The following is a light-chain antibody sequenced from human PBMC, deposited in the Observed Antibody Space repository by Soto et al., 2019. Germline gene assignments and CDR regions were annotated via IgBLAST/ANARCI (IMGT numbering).Light chain of an antibody. CDR3: QQYNTYST. J-gene: IGKJ5*01. CDR1: HSISRW. CDR2: DAS. V-gene: IGKV1-5*01. Sequence: DIQMTQSPSTMSGSVGDIVTITFRASHSISRWLAWYQQKPGKAPKALIYDASTLRSGVPSRFSGGGSGTEFTLTISSLQPDDFATYYCQQYNTYSTFGQGTRLEIK.